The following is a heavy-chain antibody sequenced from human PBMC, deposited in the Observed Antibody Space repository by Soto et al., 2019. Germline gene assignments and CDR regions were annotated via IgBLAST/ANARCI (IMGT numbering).Heavy chain of an antibody. CDR1: RFTLSNYA. J-gene: IGHJ4*02. CDR3: ATPRTYDILTGLDY. D-gene: IGHD3-9*01. V-gene: IGHV3-23*01. CDR2: ISGGGGST. Sequence: PGGSRRLSCAASRFTLSNYAMSWVRQAPGKGLEWVSGISGGGGSTYYADSVKGRFTISRDNSKNTLYLQMNSLRADDTAVYFCATPRTYDILTGLDYWGQGT.